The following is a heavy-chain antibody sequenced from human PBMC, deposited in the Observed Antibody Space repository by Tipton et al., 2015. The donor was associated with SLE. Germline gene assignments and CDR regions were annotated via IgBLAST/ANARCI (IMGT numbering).Heavy chain of an antibody. CDR3: ARVLGSYYGMDV. CDR2: IMPIFHTA. Sequence: LVQSGAEVKKPGSSVKVSCKASGDTVSNYVITWVRQAPGQGLEWMGEIMPIFHTANYAQNFQGRVTITADDSTSTAYMELRSLRAEDTAVYYCARVLGSYYGMDVWGQGTTVTVSS. J-gene: IGHJ6*02. V-gene: IGHV1-69*01. CDR1: GDTVSNYV.